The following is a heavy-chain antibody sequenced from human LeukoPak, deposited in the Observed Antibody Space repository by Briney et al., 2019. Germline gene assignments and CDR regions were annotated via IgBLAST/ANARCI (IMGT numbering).Heavy chain of an antibody. CDR1: GFTVSSNY. J-gene: IGHJ4*02. CDR2: IYSGGST. Sequence: GGSLRLSCAASGFTVSSNYMSWVRQAPGKGLEWVSVIYSGGSTYYADSVKDRFTISRDNSKNTLYLQMNSLRAEDTAVYYCARARGSYDMINWGQGTLVTVSS. CDR3: ARARGSYDMIN. D-gene: IGHD1-26*01. V-gene: IGHV3-66*01.